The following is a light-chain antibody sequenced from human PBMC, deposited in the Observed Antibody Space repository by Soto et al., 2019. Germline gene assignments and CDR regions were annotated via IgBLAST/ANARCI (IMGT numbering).Light chain of an antibody. V-gene: IGKV4-1*01. J-gene: IGKJ1*01. CDR3: QQYISYSALA. CDR1: QSVLYSSNNNNY. CDR2: DAS. Sequence: DIVLTPSPDSLAVSLGARATINCKSSQSVLYSSNNNNYIAWYQQKPGKAPKLLMYDASSLQSGVPSRFSGSGSGTEFTLTITSLHPDDFATYYCQQYISYSALAFGQGTKVDI.